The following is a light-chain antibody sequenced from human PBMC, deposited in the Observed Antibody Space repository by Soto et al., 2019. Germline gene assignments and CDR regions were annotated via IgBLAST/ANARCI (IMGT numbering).Light chain of an antibody. J-gene: IGLJ1*01. CDR1: SNDFGGYNY. Sequence: QSALTQPASVSGSPGQSITISCTGTSNDFGGYNYVSWYQQHPGKAPKLMIYDVSNRPSGVSNRFSGSKSGNTASLTISGLQAEDEADYYCSSYTSSSTPYVFGTGTKVTVL. CDR3: SSYTSSSTPYV. CDR2: DVS. V-gene: IGLV2-14*01.